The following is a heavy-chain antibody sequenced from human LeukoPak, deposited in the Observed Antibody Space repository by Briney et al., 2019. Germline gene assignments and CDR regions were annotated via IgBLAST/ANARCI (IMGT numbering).Heavy chain of an antibody. CDR3: ARVTGYSSGWYGGAFDI. V-gene: IGHV4-59*12. CDR1: GGSISSYY. D-gene: IGHD6-19*01. Sequence: SETLSLTCTVSGGSISSYYWSWIRQPPGKGLKWIGYIYYSGSTNYNPSLKSRVTISVDMSKNQFSLKLSSVTAADTAVYYCARVTGYSSGWYGGAFDIWGQGTMVTVSS. J-gene: IGHJ3*02. CDR2: IYYSGST.